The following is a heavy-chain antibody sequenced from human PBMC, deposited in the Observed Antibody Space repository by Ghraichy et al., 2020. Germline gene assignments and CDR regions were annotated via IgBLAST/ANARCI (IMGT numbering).Heavy chain of an antibody. CDR2: ISYDGSNK. CDR1: GFTFSSYA. J-gene: IGHJ4*02. CDR3: AREMLLWFGASSGSFDY. Sequence: GGSLRLSCAASGFTFSSYAMHWVRQAPGKGLEWVAVISYDGSNKYYADSVKGRFTISRDNSKNTLYLQMNSLRAEDTAVYYCAREMLLWFGASSGSFDYWGQGTLVTVSS. V-gene: IGHV3-30*04. D-gene: IGHD3-10*01.